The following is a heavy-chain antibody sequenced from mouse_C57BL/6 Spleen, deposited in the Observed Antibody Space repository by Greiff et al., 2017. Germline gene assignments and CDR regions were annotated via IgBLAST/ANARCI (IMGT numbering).Heavy chain of an antibody. V-gene: IGHV3-6*01. Sequence: EVQRVESGPGLVKPSQSLSLTCSVTGYSITSGYYWNWIRQFPGNKLEWMGYISYDGSNNYNPSLKNRISITRDTSKNQFFLKLNSVTTEDTATYYCARGEDYSNPFAYWGQGTLVTVSA. J-gene: IGHJ3*01. CDR2: ISYDGSN. CDR1: GYSITSGYY. D-gene: IGHD2-5*01. CDR3: ARGEDYSNPFAY.